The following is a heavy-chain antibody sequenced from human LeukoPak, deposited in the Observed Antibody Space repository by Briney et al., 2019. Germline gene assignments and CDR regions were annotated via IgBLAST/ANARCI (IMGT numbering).Heavy chain of an antibody. D-gene: IGHD2-15*01. J-gene: IGHJ2*01. CDR1: GFTFSSYS. CDR3: AGGQGWHFDL. Sequence: GGSLRLSCAASGFTFSSYSINWVRQAPGKGLEWVSSIDSSSSYIYYADSVKGRFTISRDNAKNSLYLQMNSLRAEDTAVYYCAGGQGWHFDLWGRGTLITVSS. CDR2: IDSSSSYI. V-gene: IGHV3-21*01.